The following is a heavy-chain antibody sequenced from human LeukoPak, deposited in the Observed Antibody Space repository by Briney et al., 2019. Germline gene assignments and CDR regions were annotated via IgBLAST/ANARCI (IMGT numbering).Heavy chain of an antibody. CDR1: GFTFSSYD. J-gene: IGHJ4*02. D-gene: IGHD2-21*02. CDR3: AKSHHVTAIDY. V-gene: IGHV3-23*01. CDR2: ISSSSLYI. Sequence: GGSLRLSCAASGFTFSSYDMTWVRQAPGKGLQWVSAISSSSLYIYYADSVKGRFTISRDNSKNTLYLQMNSLRADDTAVYYCAKSHHVTAIDYWGQGTLVTVSS.